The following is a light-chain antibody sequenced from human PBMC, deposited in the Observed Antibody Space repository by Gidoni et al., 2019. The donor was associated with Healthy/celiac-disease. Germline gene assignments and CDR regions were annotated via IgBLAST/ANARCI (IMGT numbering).Light chain of an antibody. Sequence: AIRMTQSTSSFSASTGARVTITSRASQVISSYSTWYQQKPGKAPQLMIYAASTLQSGVPSRFSGSGSVTDFTLTISCLQSEDFATYYCQQYYSYPRTFGPGTKVDIQ. J-gene: IGKJ3*01. CDR3: QQYYSYPRT. V-gene: IGKV1-8*01. CDR1: QVISSY. CDR2: AAS.